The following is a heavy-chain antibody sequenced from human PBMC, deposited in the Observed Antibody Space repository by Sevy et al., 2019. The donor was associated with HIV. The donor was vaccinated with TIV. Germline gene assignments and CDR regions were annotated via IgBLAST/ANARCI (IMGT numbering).Heavy chain of an antibody. V-gene: IGHV3-11*01. CDR3: VGRRYRVGHSWSYFLDF. CDR2: ITSSHGAK. D-gene: IGHD5-18*01. Sequence: GGSLRLSCVTSGFSFSDYHMSWIRLAPGKGLEWISHITSSHGAKVYADSVRGRFDISRDNARKSVYLQMNRLQVEDTATYFCVGRRYRVGHSWSYFLDFWGQGTPVTVSS. J-gene: IGHJ4*02. CDR1: GFSFSDYH.